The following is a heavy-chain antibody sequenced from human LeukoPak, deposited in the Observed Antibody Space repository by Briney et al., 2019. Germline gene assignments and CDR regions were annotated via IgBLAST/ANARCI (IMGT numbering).Heavy chain of an antibody. J-gene: IGHJ4*02. V-gene: IGHV3-9*01. Sequence: GGSLRPSCAASGLTFDVYAVHWVRQAPGKGLEWVSGITWSNGEIAYADSVKGRFTISRDNAKNSLYLQMNSLRTEDTAVYYCAKSLRNGSGWASDYWGQGTLVTVSS. CDR2: ITWSNGEI. CDR1: GLTFDVYA. CDR3: AKSLRNGSGWASDY. D-gene: IGHD6-19*01.